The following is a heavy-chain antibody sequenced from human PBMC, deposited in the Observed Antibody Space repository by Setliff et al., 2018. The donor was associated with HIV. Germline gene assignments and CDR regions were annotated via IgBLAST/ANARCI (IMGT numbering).Heavy chain of an antibody. J-gene: IGHJ4*02. CDR3: ATTTAPAGPFDY. D-gene: IGHD1-1*01. Sequence: SETLSLTCTVSGDSINSGTYYWNWLRQPAGKGLEWIGRVYSSGNTYYNHSLKSRAAISLNTSKNQFSLRLRSVTAADTAIYYCATTTAPAGPFDYWGLGTLVTVSS. CDR1: GDSINSGTYY. CDR2: VYSSGNT. V-gene: IGHV4-61*02.